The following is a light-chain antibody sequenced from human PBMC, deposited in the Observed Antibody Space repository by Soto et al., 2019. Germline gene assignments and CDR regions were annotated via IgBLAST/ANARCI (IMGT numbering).Light chain of an antibody. J-gene: IGKJ4*01. CDR2: DAS. CDR1: QSVRFY. V-gene: IGKV3-11*01. Sequence: EIVLTQSPATLALSPGEGATLSCRASQSVRFYLAWYQQKPGQAPRLLIYDASNRASGIPARFSGSGSGTDFTLTISSLEPEDFAVYYWQQRSNLLTFGGGTKVEIK. CDR3: QQRSNLLT.